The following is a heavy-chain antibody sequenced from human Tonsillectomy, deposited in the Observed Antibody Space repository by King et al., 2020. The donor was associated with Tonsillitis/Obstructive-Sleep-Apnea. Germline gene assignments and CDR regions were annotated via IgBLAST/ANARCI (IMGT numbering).Heavy chain of an antibody. V-gene: IGHV3-33*01. J-gene: IGHJ4*02. CDR1: GFTFTTYG. CDR2: IWYDGSNK. D-gene: IGHD3-3*01. Sequence: QVQLVESGGGVVQPGRSLRVSCAASGFTFTTYGMHWVRQAPGKGLEWVAVIWYDGSNKYYADSVKGRFTISRDNSKKMLYLQMNSLRAEDTAVYYCVRAREVNFDSWGQGTLVTVSS. CDR3: VRAREVNFDS.